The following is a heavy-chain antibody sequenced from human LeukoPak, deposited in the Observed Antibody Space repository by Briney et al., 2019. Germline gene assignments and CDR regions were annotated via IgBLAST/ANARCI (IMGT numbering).Heavy chain of an antibody. J-gene: IGHJ4*02. CDR3: ARATYSGSYYPIDY. V-gene: IGHV4-30-4*08. CDR2: IYYSGST. D-gene: IGHD1-26*01. Sequence: PSETLSLTCTVSGGSISSGDYYWSWIRQPPGKGLEWIGCIYYSGSTYYNPSLKSRVTISVDTSKNQFSLKLSSVTAADTAVYYCARATYSGSYYPIDYWGQGTLSPSPQ. CDR1: GGSISSGDYY.